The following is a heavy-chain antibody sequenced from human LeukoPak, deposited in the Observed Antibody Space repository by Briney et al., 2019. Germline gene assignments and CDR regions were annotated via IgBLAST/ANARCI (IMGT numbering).Heavy chain of an antibody. D-gene: IGHD1-26*01. V-gene: IGHV4-4*07. J-gene: IGHJ5*02. Sequence: SSETLSLTCTVSGGSISSYYWSWIRQPAGKGLGWIGRIYTSGSTNYNPSLKSRVTMSVDTSKNQFSLKLSSVTAADTAVYYCARVGWELPSGWFDPWGQGTLVTVSS. CDR1: GGSISSYY. CDR3: ARVGWELPSGWFDP. CDR2: IYTSGST.